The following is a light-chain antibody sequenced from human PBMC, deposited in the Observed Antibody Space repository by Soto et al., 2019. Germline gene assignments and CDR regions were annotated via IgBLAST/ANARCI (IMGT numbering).Light chain of an antibody. CDR2: ADN. Sequence: QSVLTQTPSVSGAPGQKITMSGTGSSSNIGAGYDVHWYQQLPGAAPRLLIYADNNRPSGVPDRFSASNSGTSASLAITGLQGEDEAVYYCQSYDTSLSGVIFGAGTQLTVL. CDR3: QSYDTSLSGVI. J-gene: IGLJ2*01. V-gene: IGLV1-40*01. CDR1: SSNIGAGYD.